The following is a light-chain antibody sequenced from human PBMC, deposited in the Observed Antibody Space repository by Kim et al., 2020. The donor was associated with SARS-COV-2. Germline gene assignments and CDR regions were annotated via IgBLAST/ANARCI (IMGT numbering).Light chain of an antibody. CDR3: AAWDDSLNVV. CDR1: SSRVGSNT. Sequence: PGQRVTIACSGSSSRVGSNTVSWYQQLPGTAPKLLIYSDNQRPSGVPDRFSGSKSGTSASLAISGLQSEDEADYYCAAWDDSLNVVFGGGTQLTVL. CDR2: SDN. V-gene: IGLV1-44*01. J-gene: IGLJ2*01.